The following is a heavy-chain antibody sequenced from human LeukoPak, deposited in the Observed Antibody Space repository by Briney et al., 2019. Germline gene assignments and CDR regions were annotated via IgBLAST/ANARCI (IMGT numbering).Heavy chain of an antibody. CDR3: ARDLGPHRSSPNSGAFDI. J-gene: IGHJ3*02. Sequence: GSLRLSCAASGFTFSTYSMNWVRQAPGKGLEWISYIRSTTGGTYYADSVKGRFTISRDNAKTSLYLQMSNLRADDTAVYYCARDLGPHRSSPNSGAFDIWGQGTMVTVSS. CDR2: IRSTTGGT. CDR1: GFTFSTYS. D-gene: IGHD3-10*01. V-gene: IGHV3-48*04.